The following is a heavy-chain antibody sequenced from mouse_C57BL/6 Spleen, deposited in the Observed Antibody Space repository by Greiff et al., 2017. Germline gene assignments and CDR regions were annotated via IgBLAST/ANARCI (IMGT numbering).Heavy chain of an antibody. V-gene: IGHV5-16*01. J-gene: IGHJ1*03. Sequence: EVHLMESEGGLVQPGSSMKLSCTASGFTFSDYYMAWVRQVPEKGLEWVANINYDGSSTYYLDSLKSRFIISRDNAKNILYLQMSSLKSEDTATYYCARDHYYGSSYWYFDVWGTGTTVTVSS. CDR2: INYDGSST. CDR3: ARDHYYGSSYWYFDV. D-gene: IGHD1-1*01. CDR1: GFTFSDYY.